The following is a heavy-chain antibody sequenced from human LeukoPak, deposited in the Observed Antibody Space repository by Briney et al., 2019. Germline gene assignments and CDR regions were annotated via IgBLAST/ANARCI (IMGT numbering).Heavy chain of an antibody. Sequence: ASVKVSCKASGYTFTNYYMHWVRQAPGQGPEWMGWISASNGNTNYAQKLQGRVTLTTDTSTSTTYMELRSLRSDDTAMYYCARALSVSGGTCYDYWGQGTLVTVSS. CDR1: GYTFTNYY. CDR2: ISASNGNT. CDR3: ARALSVSGGTCYDY. J-gene: IGHJ4*02. D-gene: IGHD2-15*01. V-gene: IGHV1-18*04.